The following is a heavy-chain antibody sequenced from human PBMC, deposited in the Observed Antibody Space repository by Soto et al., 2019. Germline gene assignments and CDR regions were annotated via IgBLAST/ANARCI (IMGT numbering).Heavy chain of an antibody. CDR1: GGSISSSSYY. CDR2: IYYSGST. Sequence: SETLSLTCTVSGGSISSSSYYWGWIRQPPGKGLEWIGSIYYSGSTYYNPSLKSRVTISVDTSKNQFSLKLSSVTAADTAVYYCARSILGGRYCTNGVCFINAFDIWGQGTMVTVSS. CDR3: ARSILGGRYCTNGVCFINAFDI. V-gene: IGHV4-39*01. D-gene: IGHD2-8*01. J-gene: IGHJ3*02.